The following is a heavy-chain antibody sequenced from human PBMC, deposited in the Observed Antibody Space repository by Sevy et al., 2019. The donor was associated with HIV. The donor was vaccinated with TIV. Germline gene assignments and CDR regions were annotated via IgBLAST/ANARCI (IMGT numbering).Heavy chain of an antibody. Sequence: ASVKVSCKASGYTFSNYGITWVRQAPGQGLEWMGWIGVYNGNIKYAQKFRGRVTVTTDTSTRTAYMELRSLRTDDTAVYYCARFGTVATLRYNYYNGMDVWGQGTTVTVSS. J-gene: IGHJ6*02. V-gene: IGHV1-18*01. CDR1: GYTFSNYG. D-gene: IGHD4-17*01. CDR3: ARFGTVATLRYNYYNGMDV. CDR2: IGVYNGNI.